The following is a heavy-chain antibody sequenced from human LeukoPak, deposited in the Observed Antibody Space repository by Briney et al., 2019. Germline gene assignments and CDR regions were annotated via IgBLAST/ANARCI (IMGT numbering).Heavy chain of an antibody. V-gene: IGHV1-69*06. J-gene: IGHJ5*02. CDR3: ARDDYGDSKGRFDP. Sequence: SVKVSCKASGGTFSSYAISWVRQAPGQGLEWMGGIIPIFGTANYAQKFQGRVTITADKSTSTAYMELRSLRSDDTAVYYCARDDYGDSKGRFDPWGQGTLVTVSS. CDR2: IIPIFGTA. D-gene: IGHD4-17*01. CDR1: GGTFSSYA.